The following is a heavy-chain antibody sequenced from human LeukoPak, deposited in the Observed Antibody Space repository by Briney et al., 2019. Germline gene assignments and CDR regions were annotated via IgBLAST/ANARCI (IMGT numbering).Heavy chain of an antibody. Sequence: GGSLRLSCAASGFTFSSYAMHWVRKAPGKGLEGVAVISYDGSNKYYADSVKGRFTISRDNSKNTLYLQMNSLRAEDTAVYYCARGSPFYDFWSGYLLDYWGQGTLVTVSS. CDR1: GFTFSSYA. V-gene: IGHV3-30*04. J-gene: IGHJ4*02. CDR2: ISYDGSNK. CDR3: ARGSPFYDFWSGYLLDY. D-gene: IGHD3-3*01.